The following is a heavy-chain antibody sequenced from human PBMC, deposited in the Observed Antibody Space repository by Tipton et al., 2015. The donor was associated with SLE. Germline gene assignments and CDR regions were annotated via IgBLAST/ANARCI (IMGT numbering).Heavy chain of an antibody. CDR3: ARALRVRGVEYYFDY. Sequence: TLSLTCTVSGGSISGYYWSWIRQPPGKGLEWIGYIYYSGSTYYNPSLKSRVTISVDTSKNQFSLKLSSVTAADTAVYYCARALRVRGVEYYFDYWGQGTLVTVSS. D-gene: IGHD3-10*01. CDR1: GGSISGYY. V-gene: IGHV4-59*12. CDR2: IYYSGST. J-gene: IGHJ4*02.